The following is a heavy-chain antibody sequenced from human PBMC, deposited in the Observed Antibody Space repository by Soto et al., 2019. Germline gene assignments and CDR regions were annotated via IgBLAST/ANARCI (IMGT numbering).Heavy chain of an antibody. CDR1: GYTFANFG. V-gene: IGHV1-18*01. J-gene: IGHJ5*02. CDR3: PRVIRCGEAWFDP. Sequence: SVKVSCKASGYTFANFGVTWVRRAPLQGLEWMGWISAYTDTPNYAQKFQGRVTMTIDTSTSTAYMDLRSLTTDDTAVYYGPRVIRCGEAWFDPWGKGNRVTVSS. CDR2: ISAYTDTP. D-gene: IGHD3-3*01.